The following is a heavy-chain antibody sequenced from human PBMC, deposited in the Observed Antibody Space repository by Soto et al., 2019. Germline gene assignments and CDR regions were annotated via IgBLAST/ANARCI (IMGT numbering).Heavy chain of an antibody. J-gene: IGHJ4*02. CDR2: VYYSGTT. CDR3: ARAGSTWRYFFDY. V-gene: IGHV4-61*01. CDR1: GGSVSSSSYY. D-gene: IGHD6-13*01. Sequence: GLEKPWETLSLTCTVSGGSVSSSSYYWTWIRQPPGKGLEWVGYVYYSGTTYYNPSLQSRVTISVDTSKNQFSLKVKSVTAADTAIYYCARAGSTWRYFFDYWGQGSLVTVSS.